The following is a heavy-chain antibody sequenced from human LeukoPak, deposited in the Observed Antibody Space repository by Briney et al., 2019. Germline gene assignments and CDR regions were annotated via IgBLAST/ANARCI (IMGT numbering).Heavy chain of an antibody. D-gene: IGHD3-10*01. CDR3: AKDLVLLWFGELPNFDY. J-gene: IGHJ4*02. V-gene: IGHV3-23*01. Sequence: GGSLRLSCAASGFTFSSYAMSWVRQAPGKGLEWVSAISGSGGSTYYADSVKGRFTISRDNSKNTLYLQMNSLRAEDTAVYYCAKDLVLLWFGELPNFDYWGQGTLVTVSS. CDR2: ISGSGGST. CDR1: GFTFSSYA.